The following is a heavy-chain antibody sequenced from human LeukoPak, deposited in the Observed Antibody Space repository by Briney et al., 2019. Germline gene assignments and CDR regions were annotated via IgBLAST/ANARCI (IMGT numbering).Heavy chain of an antibody. D-gene: IGHD4-17*01. Sequence: GGSLRLSCAASGFTFSSYSMNXVHQAPGKGLEWVSYXSSXSSTIYYXDSVKGRFIXSXDKAKNSLYLHMNSLRAEDTAVYYCARDTVNDYWGQGTLVTVSS. V-gene: IGHV3-48*01. CDR1: GFTFSSYS. CDR2: XSSXSSTI. J-gene: IGHJ4*02. CDR3: ARDTVNDY.